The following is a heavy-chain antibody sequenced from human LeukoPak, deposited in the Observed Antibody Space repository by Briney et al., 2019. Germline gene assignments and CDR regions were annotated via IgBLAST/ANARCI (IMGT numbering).Heavy chain of an antibody. Sequence: GGSLRLSRAASGFAFSSYAMAWVRQAPGKGLEWVSGISVGGNTYYADSVKGRFTISRDNSKNTLYLQMNSLRAEDTAVYYCAKTYRYSSGWFDYWGQGTLITVSS. CDR3: AKTYRYSSGWFDY. V-gene: IGHV3-23*01. CDR2: ISVGGNT. D-gene: IGHD6-19*01. J-gene: IGHJ4*02. CDR1: GFAFSSYA.